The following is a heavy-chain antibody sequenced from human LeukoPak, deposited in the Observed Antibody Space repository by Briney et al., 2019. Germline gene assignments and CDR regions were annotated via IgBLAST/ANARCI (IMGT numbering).Heavy chain of an antibody. CDR2: ISGSGGST. CDR1: GFTFSSYG. J-gene: IGHJ6*03. V-gene: IGHV3-23*01. CDR3: ANLEYYNSGWYDYYYYMDV. D-gene: IGHD6-19*01. Sequence: GGSLRLSCAASGFTFSSYGMSWVRQAPGKGLEWVAAISGSGGSTYYADSVKGRFTISRDNSKNTLYLQMNSLRAEDTAVYYCANLEYYNSGWYDYYYYMDVWGKGTTVTVSS.